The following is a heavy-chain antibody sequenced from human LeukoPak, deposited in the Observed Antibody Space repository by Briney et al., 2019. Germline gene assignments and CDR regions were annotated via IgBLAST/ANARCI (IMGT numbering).Heavy chain of an antibody. Sequence: PSETLSLTCTVSGGSISSYYWSWIRQPPGEGLEWIGYIYYSGSTNYNPSLKSRVTISVDTSKNQFSLKLSSVTAADTAVYYCARGYSGYEDNAFDIWGQGTMVTVSS. D-gene: IGHD5-12*01. J-gene: IGHJ3*02. CDR3: ARGYSGYEDNAFDI. V-gene: IGHV4-59*01. CDR1: GGSISSYY. CDR2: IYYSGST.